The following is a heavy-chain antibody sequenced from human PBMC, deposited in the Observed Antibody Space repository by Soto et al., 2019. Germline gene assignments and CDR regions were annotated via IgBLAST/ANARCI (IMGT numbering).Heavy chain of an antibody. J-gene: IGHJ4*02. CDR3: ARGNLGDIVVVVAVYYFDY. CDR2: IYYSGST. Sequence: SETLSLTCTVSGGSVSSGSYYWSWIRQPPGKGLEWIGYIYYSGSTNYNPSLKSRVTISVDTSKNQFSLKLSSVTAADTAVYYCARGNLGDIVVVVAVYYFDYWGQGTLVTVSS. D-gene: IGHD2-15*01. CDR1: GGSVSSGSYY. V-gene: IGHV4-61*01.